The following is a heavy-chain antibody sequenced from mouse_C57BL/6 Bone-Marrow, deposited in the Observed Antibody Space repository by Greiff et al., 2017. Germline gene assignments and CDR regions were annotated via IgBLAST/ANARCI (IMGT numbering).Heavy chain of an antibody. V-gene: IGHV1-61*01. J-gene: IGHJ3*01. D-gene: IGHD1-1*01. CDR1: GYTFTSYW. CDR2: IYPSDSET. CDR3: ARKSSYLAY. Sequence: QVQLQQPGAELVRPGSSVKLSCKASGYTFTSYWMDWVKQRPGQGLEWIGNIYPSDSETHYNQKFKDKATLTVDKSSSTAYMQLSSLTSEDSAVYYCARKSSYLAYWVQGTLVTVSA.